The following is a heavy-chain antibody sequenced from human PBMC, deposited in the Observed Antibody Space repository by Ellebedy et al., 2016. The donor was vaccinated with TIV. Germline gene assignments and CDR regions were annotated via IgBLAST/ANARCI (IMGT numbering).Heavy chain of an antibody. V-gene: IGHV4-39*07. D-gene: IGHD6-19*01. CDR1: GDSINSTSYY. J-gene: IGHJ4*02. CDR3: PSHRWYNSGWTFDY. CDR2: IYFSGST. Sequence: MPSETLSLTCTAPGDSINSTSYYWAWIRQTPGKGLEWIGCIYFSGSTYYHPSLKSRLTMSLDTSMNQFSLMLTSVTAADTALYYCPSHRWYNSGWTFDYWGLGTLVTVSS.